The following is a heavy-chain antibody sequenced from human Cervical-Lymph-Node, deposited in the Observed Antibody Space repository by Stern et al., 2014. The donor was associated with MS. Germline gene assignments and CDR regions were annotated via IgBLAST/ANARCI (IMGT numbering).Heavy chain of an antibody. CDR1: GYTFSIYW. CDR3: ARQTTAWASDV. Sequence: DQLVQSGAELIRPGESLKISCKGSGYTFSIYWIAWVRQMPGKGLEWMGIIYHGDSETRYSPPFQGQVSMSADKSTSTAYLQWSSLNASDTAMYFCARQTTAWASDVWGQGTLVTVSS. J-gene: IGHJ4*02. CDR2: IYHGDSET. V-gene: IGHV5-51*01. D-gene: IGHD1-14*01.